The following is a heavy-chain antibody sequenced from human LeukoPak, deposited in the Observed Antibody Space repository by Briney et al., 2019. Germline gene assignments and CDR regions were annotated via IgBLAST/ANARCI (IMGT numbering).Heavy chain of an antibody. Sequence: SETLSLTCTVSGGSINSYYWNWIRQPPGKGLEWIGYIYDSGSISYNPSLKSRLTISVDTSKNQFSLKLNSVTAADTAVYYCARGPGGFDIWGQGTMVTVSS. V-gene: IGHV4-59*01. D-gene: IGHD3-10*01. J-gene: IGHJ3*02. CDR2: IYDSGSI. CDR3: ARGPGGFDI. CDR1: GGSINSYY.